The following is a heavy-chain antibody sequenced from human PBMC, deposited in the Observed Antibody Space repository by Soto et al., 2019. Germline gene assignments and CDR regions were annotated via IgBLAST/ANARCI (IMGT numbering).Heavy chain of an antibody. J-gene: IGHJ5*02. CDR3: ARDLETNNWFDP. CDR1: GFTFSDYY. CDR2: ISSSGSTI. Sequence: PGGSLRLSCAASGFTFSDYYMSWIRQAPGKGLEWVSYISSSGSTIYYADSVRGRFTISRDNAKNSLYLQMNSLRAEDTAVYYCARDLETNNWFDPWGQGTLVTVSS. V-gene: IGHV3-11*01.